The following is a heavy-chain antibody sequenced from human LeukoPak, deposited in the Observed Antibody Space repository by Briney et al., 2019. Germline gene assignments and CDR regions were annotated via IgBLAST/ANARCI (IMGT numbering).Heavy chain of an antibody. CDR1: GGSISPYY. Sequence: PSETLSLTCTVSGGSISPYYWSWIRQPPGKGLEWTGYIYYSGSTNYNPSLKSRVTISVDTSKNQFSLKLSSVTAADTAVYYCASSRGPIAALDYWGQGTLVTVSS. CDR3: ASSRGPIAALDY. V-gene: IGHV4-59*01. J-gene: IGHJ4*02. D-gene: IGHD6-13*01. CDR2: IYYSGST.